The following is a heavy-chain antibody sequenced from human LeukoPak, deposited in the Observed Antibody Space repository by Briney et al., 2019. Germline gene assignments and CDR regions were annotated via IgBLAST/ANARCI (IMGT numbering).Heavy chain of an antibody. D-gene: IGHD2-2*01. J-gene: IGHJ4*02. CDR2: IIPIFGTA. CDR3: ATYCSSANCYIWGYYFDY. CDR1: GGTFSSYA. Sequence: SVKVSCKASGGTFSSYAISWVRQAPGQGLEGMGGIIPIFGTANYAQKFQGRVTITADESTSTAYMELSSLRSEDTAVYYCATYCSSANCYIWGYYFDYWGQGTLVTVSS. V-gene: IGHV1-69*13.